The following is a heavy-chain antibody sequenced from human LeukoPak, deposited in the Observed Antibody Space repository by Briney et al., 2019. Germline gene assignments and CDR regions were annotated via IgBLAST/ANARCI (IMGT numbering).Heavy chain of an antibody. Sequence: ASVKVSCKASGYTFTGYYIHWVRQAPGQGLEWMGWINPNSGGTNYAQKFQGRVTMTRDTSMSTAYMELSGLRSDDTAVYYCSRDSGYCSGGSCWYLDYWGQGTLVTVSS. V-gene: IGHV1-2*02. CDR1: GYTFTGYY. J-gene: IGHJ4*02. D-gene: IGHD2-15*01. CDR2: INPNSGGT. CDR3: SRDSGYCSGGSCWYLDY.